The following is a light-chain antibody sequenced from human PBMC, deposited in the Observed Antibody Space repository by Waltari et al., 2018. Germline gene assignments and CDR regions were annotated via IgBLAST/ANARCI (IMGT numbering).Light chain of an antibody. J-gene: IGKJ4*01. Sequence: DIQLTQSPVFLSASVGDRVTITFRASQDISSYLAWYQQKPGKAPNLLIHSASTLQSGVASRFSGSGSGTEFTLTISSLQPEDFATYYCQHFNSYPLTFGGGTKVEIK. V-gene: IGKV1-9*01. CDR3: QHFNSYPLT. CDR2: SAS. CDR1: QDISSY.